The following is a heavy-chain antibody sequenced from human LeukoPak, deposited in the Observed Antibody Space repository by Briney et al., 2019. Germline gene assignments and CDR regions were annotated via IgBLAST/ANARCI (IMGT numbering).Heavy chain of an antibody. CDR2: IYTSGST. Sequence: SETLSLTCTVSGGSISSYYWSWIRQPAGKGLEWIGRIYTSGSTNYNPSLKSRVTMSVDTSKNQFSLKLSSVTAADTAVYYCARQKELGYCSGGSCWGFDPWGQGTLVTVSS. J-gene: IGHJ5*02. CDR1: GGSISSYY. CDR3: ARQKELGYCSGGSCWGFDP. D-gene: IGHD2-15*01. V-gene: IGHV4-4*07.